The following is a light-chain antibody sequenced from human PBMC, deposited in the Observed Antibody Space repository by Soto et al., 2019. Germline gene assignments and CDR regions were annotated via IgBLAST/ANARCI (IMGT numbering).Light chain of an antibody. CDR3: QQYESSPLT. Sequence: EIVMTQSPATLSVSPGERATLSCRASQSVSSNLAWYQQKPGQAPRLLIYGASSRATGIPDRFSGSGSGTDFTLTISRLEPEDFAVYYCQQYESSPLTFGQGTKVDIK. J-gene: IGKJ1*01. CDR2: GAS. CDR1: QSVSSN. V-gene: IGKV3-20*01.